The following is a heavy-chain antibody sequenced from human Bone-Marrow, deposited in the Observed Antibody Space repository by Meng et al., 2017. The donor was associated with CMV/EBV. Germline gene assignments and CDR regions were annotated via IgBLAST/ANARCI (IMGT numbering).Heavy chain of an antibody. CDR3: ARGGHKSSGYDY. V-gene: IGHV1-8*03. CDR2: MNPNSGNT. D-gene: IGHD6-6*01. J-gene: IGHJ4*02. CDR1: GYTFTSYD. Sequence: ASVKVSCKASGYTFTSYDINWVRQATGQGLEWMGWMNPNSGNTGYAQKFQGRVTITRNTSISTAYMELSSLRPENTAVYYCARGGHKSSGYDYWGQGTLVTVSS.